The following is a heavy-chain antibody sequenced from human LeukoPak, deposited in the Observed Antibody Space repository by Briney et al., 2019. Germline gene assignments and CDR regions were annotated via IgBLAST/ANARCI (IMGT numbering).Heavy chain of an antibody. CDR2: IRYDGTNK. CDR1: GFPFSSYG. V-gene: IGHV3-30*02. Sequence: GGSLRLSCTASGFPFSSYGMHWVRQAPGKGLERVAFIRYDGTNKYYADSVKGRFTISRDNSKNTVHLQMNSLRAEDTAVYYCAKDVYDWNGNSCPQYYYYMDVWGKGTTVTVSS. J-gene: IGHJ6*03. D-gene: IGHD5/OR15-5a*01. CDR3: AKDVYDWNGNSCPQYYYYMDV.